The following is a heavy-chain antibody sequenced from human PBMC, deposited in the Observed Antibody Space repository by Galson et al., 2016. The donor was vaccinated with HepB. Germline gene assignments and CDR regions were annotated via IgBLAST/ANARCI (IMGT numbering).Heavy chain of an antibody. CDR3: ARDATSVLQPVYGMDV. V-gene: IGHV3-30*04. CDR2: ISYDGTNK. D-gene: IGHD2-15*01. CDR1: GFTLSTYG. J-gene: IGHJ6*04. Sequence: SLRLSCAASGFTLSTYGSHWVRQAPGKGLEWVAVISYDGTNKYYGDSVKGRFTISRDNAKNSLYLQVNSLRAEDTAVYYCARDATSVLQPVYGMDVWGKGTTVTVSS.